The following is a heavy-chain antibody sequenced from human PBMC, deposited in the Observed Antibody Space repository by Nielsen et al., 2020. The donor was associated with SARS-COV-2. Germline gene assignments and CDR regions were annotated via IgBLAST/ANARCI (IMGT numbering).Heavy chain of an antibody. V-gene: IGHV3-23*01. CDR2: ISVSGHST. D-gene: IGHD5-12*01. Sequence: GESLKISCAPSGFPFRTYGMIWVRQAPGLGLEWVSAISVSGHSTYYADSVRGRFTISRDGSDDTVHLQMDSLRVGDTAIYYCAKESQYSGYDLYYYSYYGMDVWGQGTTVTVSS. J-gene: IGHJ6*02. CDR3: AKESQYSGYDLYYYSYYGMDV. CDR1: GFPFRTYG.